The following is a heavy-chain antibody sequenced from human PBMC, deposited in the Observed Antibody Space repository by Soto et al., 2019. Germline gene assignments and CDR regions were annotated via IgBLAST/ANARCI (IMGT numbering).Heavy chain of an antibody. D-gene: IGHD2-21*02. Sequence: ASVKVSCKASGGTFSSYAISWVRQAPGQGLEWMGGIIPIFGTANYAQKFQGRVTITRDTSASTAYMEPSSLRSEDTAVYYCARSIVVVTALDYWGQGTLVTVS. CDR1: GGTFSSYA. CDR3: ARSIVVVTALDY. J-gene: IGHJ4*02. CDR2: IIPIFGTA. V-gene: IGHV1-69*05.